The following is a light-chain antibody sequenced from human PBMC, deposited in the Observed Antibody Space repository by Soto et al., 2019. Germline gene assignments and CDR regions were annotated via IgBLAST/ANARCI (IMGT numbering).Light chain of an antibody. CDR3: MQALQTPIT. Sequence: DIVMTQSPLSLPVTPGEPASISCRSSQSLLHSKGNNYLDWYLKKPGQSPQLLLYLASNRASGVPDRFSGSGSGTDFTLKISRVEAEDVGVYYCMQALQTPITFGQGTRLEIK. V-gene: IGKV2-28*01. CDR1: QSLLHSKGNNY. CDR2: LAS. J-gene: IGKJ5*01.